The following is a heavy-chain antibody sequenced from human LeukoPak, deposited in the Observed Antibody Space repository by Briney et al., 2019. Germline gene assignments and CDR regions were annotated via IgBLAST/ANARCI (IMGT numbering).Heavy chain of an antibody. V-gene: IGHV3-48*01. D-gene: IGHD2-2*01. CDR1: GFTFSSYS. CDR2: ISTSSSTI. CDR3: ARAVVPGAYYYMDV. J-gene: IGHJ6*03. Sequence: GGSLRLSCAASGFTFSSYSMNWVRQAPGKGLEWVSYISTSSSTIYYADSVKGRFTISRDNAKNSLYLQMNSLRAEDTAVYFCARAVVPGAYYYMDVWGKGTTVTVSS.